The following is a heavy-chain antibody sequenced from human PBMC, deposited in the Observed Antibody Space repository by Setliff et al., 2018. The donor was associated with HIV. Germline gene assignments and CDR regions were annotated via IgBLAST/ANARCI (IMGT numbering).Heavy chain of an antibody. CDR3: ARVPSGAAGLVRAGFYF. D-gene: IGHD6-25*01. J-gene: IGHJ4*01. Sequence: ASVKVSCKASGYTFTSYPMHWVRQAPGQGLEWMGVINTGGGSAGYAEKFRGRVTMTRDTSTNTFYMDLRNLRSEDAAVYYCARVPSGAAGLVRAGFYFWGQGTLVTVSS. CDR1: GYTFTSYP. CDR2: INTGGGSA. V-gene: IGHV1-46*01.